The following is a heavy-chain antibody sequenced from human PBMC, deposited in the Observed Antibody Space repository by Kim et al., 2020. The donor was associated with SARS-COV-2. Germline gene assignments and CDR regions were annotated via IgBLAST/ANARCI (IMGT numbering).Heavy chain of an antibody. CDR3: AREGGGSGWFPGPNWFDP. D-gene: IGHD6-19*01. Sequence: GGSLRLSCAASGFTFSDYYMSWIRQAPGKGLEWVSYISSSSSYTNYADSVKGRFTISRDNAKNSLYLQMNSLRAEDTAVYYCAREGGGSGWFPGPNWFDPWGQGTLVTVSS. V-gene: IGHV3-11*05. CDR1: GFTFSDYY. CDR2: ISSSSSYT. J-gene: IGHJ5*02.